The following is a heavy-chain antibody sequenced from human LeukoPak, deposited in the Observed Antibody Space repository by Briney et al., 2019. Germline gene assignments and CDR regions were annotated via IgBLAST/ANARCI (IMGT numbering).Heavy chain of an antibody. D-gene: IGHD3-9*01. CDR1: GFTFSNYA. J-gene: IGHJ4*02. CDR3: AKDRHGILSGYYKGLDY. CDR2: ISGNSGST. V-gene: IGHV3-23*01. Sequence: PGGSLRLSCAASGFTFSNYAMNWVRQAPGKGLEWVSTISGNSGSTFYADSVKGRFTVSRDNSHNTLYLQLSSLRAEDTALYYCAKDRHGILSGYYKGLDYWGQGTLVTVSS.